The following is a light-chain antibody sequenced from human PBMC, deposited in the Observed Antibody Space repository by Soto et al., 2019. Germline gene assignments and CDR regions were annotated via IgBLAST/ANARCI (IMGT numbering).Light chain of an antibody. CDR1: QNIGRY. V-gene: IGKV1-39*01. J-gene: IGKJ2*01. Sequence: DIQMTQSPSSLSASVADRVTITCRASQNIGRYLAWYQQQPGKAPNLLIYAASTLQSGVPSRFSGSGSWTDFTLTISSLQPDDFATYYCQHTYKTPRTFGQGTKVEIK. CDR3: QHTYKTPRT. CDR2: AAS.